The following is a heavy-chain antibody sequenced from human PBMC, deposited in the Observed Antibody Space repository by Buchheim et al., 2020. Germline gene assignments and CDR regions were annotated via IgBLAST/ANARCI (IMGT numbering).Heavy chain of an antibody. CDR1: GGSFSGYY. CDR3: ARAPYYDFWSGYMVRQYYFDY. Sequence: QVQLQQWGAGLLKPSETLSLTCAVYGGSFSGYYWSWIRQPPGKGLEWIGEINHSGSTNYNPSLKSRVTISVDTSKNQFSLKLSSVTAADTAVYYCARAPYYDFWSGYMVRQYYFDYWGQGTL. D-gene: IGHD3-3*01. CDR2: INHSGST. J-gene: IGHJ4*02. V-gene: IGHV4-34*01.